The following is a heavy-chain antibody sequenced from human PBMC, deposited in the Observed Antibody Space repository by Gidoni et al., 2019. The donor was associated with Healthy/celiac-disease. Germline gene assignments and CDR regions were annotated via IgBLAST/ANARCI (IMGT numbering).Heavy chain of an antibody. D-gene: IGHD1-26*01. CDR2: IFSNDEK. CDR1: GFSLSNDRLG. J-gene: IGHJ3*02. Sequence: QVTLKESGPVLVKPTETLTLTCTVSGFSLSNDRLGVSWIRQPPGKALEWLANIFSNDEKSYSTSLKSRITISKDTSKSQVVLTMTNMDPVDTATYYCARSGDSGSYSSAFAIWGQGTMVTVSS. V-gene: IGHV2-26*01. CDR3: ARSGDSGSYSSAFAI.